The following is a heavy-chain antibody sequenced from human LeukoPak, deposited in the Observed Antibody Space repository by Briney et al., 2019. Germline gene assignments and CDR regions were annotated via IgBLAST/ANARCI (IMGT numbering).Heavy chain of an antibody. D-gene: IGHD3-9*01. CDR2: ISSSSSYI. CDR1: GFTFGSSE. CDR3: ARTLPPLYYDILTGHDY. J-gene: IGHJ4*02. V-gene: IGHV3-21*01. Sequence: GGSLRLSCAATGFTFGSSEMNWVRQAPGKGLEWVSSISSSSSYIYYADAVKGRFTISRDNAKNSLYLQMNSLRAEDTAVYYCARTLPPLYYDILTGHDYWGQGTLVTVSS.